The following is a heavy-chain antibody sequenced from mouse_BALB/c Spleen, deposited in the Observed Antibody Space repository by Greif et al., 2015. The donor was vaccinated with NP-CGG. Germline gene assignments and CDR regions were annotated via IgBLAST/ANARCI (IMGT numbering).Heavy chain of an antibody. J-gene: IGHJ3*01. CDR3: ARDRGGKGWFAY. Sequence: EVKLVESGGGLVKPGGSLKLSCAASGFTFSSYAMSWVRQSPEKRLEWVAEISSGGSYTYYPDTVTGRFTISRDNAKNTLYLEMSSLRSEDTAMYYCARDRGGKGWFAYWGQGTLVTVSA. V-gene: IGHV5-9-4*01. CDR1: GFTFSSYA. D-gene: IGHD1-3*01. CDR2: ISSGGSYT.